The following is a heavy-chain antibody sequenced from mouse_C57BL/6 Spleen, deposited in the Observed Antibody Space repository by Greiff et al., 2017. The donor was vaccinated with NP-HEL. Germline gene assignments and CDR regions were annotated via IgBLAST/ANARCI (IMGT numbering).Heavy chain of an antibody. CDR3: ARGETYYDDDEAWFAY. J-gene: IGHJ3*01. Sequence: VQLQQSGTELVKPGASVKLSCKASGYTFTSYWMHWVKQRPGQGLEWIGNINPSNGGTNYNEKFKSKATLTVDKSSSTAYMQRSSLTSEDSAVYYCARGETYYDDDEAWFAYWGQGTLVTVSA. CDR2: INPSNGGT. D-gene: IGHD2-4*01. CDR1: GYTFTSYW. V-gene: IGHV1-53*01.